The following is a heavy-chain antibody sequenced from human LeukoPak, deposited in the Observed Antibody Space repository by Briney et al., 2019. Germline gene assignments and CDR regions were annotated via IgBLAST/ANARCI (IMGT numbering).Heavy chain of an antibody. J-gene: IGHJ4*02. D-gene: IGHD5-18*01. CDR3: TNGRQLGSSLRH. CDR1: GFTFDDYA. V-gene: IGHV3-43*02. Sequence: GGSLRLSCAVSGFTFDDYAMHWVRHAPGKGLEWVSVISGDGGSTYYADSVKGRFTISRDNSKNSLYLQMNSLRTEDTALYYCTNGRQLGSSLRHWGQGTLVTVSS. CDR2: ISGDGGST.